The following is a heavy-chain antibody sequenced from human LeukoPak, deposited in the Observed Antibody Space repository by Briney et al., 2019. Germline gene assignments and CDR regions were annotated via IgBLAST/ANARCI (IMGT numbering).Heavy chain of an antibody. CDR3: ARRTGYGSSRKGAFDN. D-gene: IGHD6-13*01. J-gene: IGHJ3*02. CDR2: VFNGGSP. Sequence: SETLSLTCGVSGGSISSYYWAWIRQPPGKELEWIGYVFNGGSPNYNPSLNSRVTMSLDTSKNQFSLRLSSVTAADTAVYYCARRTGYGSSRKGAFDNWGQGTTVTASS. CDR1: GGSISSYY. V-gene: IGHV4-59*08.